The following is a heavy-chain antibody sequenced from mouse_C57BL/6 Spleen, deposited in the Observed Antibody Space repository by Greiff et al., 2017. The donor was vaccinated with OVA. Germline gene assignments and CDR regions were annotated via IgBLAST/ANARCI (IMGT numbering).Heavy chain of an antibody. V-gene: IGHV14-4*01. D-gene: IGHD1-1*01. Sequence: EVQLQQSGAELVRPGASVKLSCTASGFNIKDDYMHWVKQRPEQGLEWIGWIDPENGDTEYASKFQGKATIPADTSSNTAYLQLSSLTSEDTAVYYCTTSIGYYYGSSYAMDYWGQGTSVTVSS. J-gene: IGHJ4*01. CDR2: IDPENGDT. CDR1: GFNIKDDY. CDR3: TTSIGYYYGSSYAMDY.